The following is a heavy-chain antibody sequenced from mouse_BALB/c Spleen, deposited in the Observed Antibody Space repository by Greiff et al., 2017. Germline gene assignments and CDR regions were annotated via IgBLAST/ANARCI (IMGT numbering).Heavy chain of an antibody. CDR3: ARYGGNYTFAY. J-gene: IGHJ3*01. Sequence: EVKVVESGGGLVQPGGSRKLSCAASGFTFSSFGMHWVRQAPEKGLEWVAYISSGSSTIYYADTVKGRFTISRDNPKNTLFLQMTSLRSEDTAMYYCARYGGNYTFAYWGQGTLVTVSA. D-gene: IGHD2-1*01. CDR2: ISSGSSTI. V-gene: IGHV5-17*02. CDR1: GFTFSSFG.